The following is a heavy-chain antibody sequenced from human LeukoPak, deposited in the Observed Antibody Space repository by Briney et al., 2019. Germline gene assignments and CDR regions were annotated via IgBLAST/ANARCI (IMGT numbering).Heavy chain of an antibody. D-gene: IGHD6-13*01. V-gene: IGHV1-69*06. CDR3: ARGGREAAAGKVRWFDP. CDR2: IIPIFGTA. CDR1: GGTFSSYA. J-gene: IGHJ5*02. Sequence: SVKVSCKASGGTFSSYAISWVRQAPGQGLEWMGGIIPIFGTANYAQKFQGRVTITADKSTSTAYMELSSLRSEDTAVYYCARGGREAAAGKVRWFDPWGQGTLVTVSS.